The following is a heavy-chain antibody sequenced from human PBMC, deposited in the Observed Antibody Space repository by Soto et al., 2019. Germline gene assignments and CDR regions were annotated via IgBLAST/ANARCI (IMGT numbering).Heavy chain of an antibody. CDR1: GDSISSSY. V-gene: IGHV4-59*01. CDR2: IDYSGST. J-gene: IGHJ4*02. D-gene: IGHD1-26*01. Sequence: LSLTCSVSGDSISSSYWSWIRQPPGKGLEWIAYIDYSGSTHPNPSLKSRVTMSLDTSKNQFSLKLSSVTASDTAVYFCARHSGSYDFDSWGQGTLVTVSS. CDR3: ARHSGSYDFDS.